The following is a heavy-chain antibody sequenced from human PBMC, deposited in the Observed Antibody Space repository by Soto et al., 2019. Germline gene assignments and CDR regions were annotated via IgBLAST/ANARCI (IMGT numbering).Heavy chain of an antibody. D-gene: IGHD3-22*01. CDR1: GFTFSSYW. CDR3: ARGDGDRYDGNGYLGRH. J-gene: IGHJ4*02. CDR2: IKSDGSGT. V-gene: IGHV3-74*01. Sequence: EVQLVESGGGLVQPGESLTLSCAASGFTFSSYWMHWVRQAPGKGLVWVSRIKSDGSGTYYADFVKGRLTISRDNAKNTLYLQMSGVGVEGGAVYFCARGDGDRYDGNGYLGRHWGQGTLVTVSS.